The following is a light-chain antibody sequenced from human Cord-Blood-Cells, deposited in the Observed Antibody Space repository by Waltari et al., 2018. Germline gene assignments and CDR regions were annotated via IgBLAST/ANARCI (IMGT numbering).Light chain of an antibody. CDR1: SSNIGSNT. V-gene: IGLV1-44*01. J-gene: IGLJ3*02. CDR3: AAWDDSLNGWV. Sequence: QSVLTQPPSASGTPGQRVTIPCSGSSSNIGSNTVNWYQQRPGTAPNLLNYSNNQRPSGVPDRFSGSKSGTSASLAISGLQSEDEADYYCAAWDDSLNGWVFGGGTKLTVL. CDR2: SNN.